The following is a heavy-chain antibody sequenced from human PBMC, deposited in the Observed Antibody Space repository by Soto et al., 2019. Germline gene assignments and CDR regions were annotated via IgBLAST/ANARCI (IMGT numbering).Heavy chain of an antibody. J-gene: IGHJ5*02. CDR3: ARGSHSSSDKNWCDP. V-gene: IGHV4-34*01. CDR1: GGSFSGYY. CDR2: INHSGST. D-gene: IGHD6-13*01. Sequence: QVQLQQWGAGLLKPSETLSLTCAVYGGSFSGYYWSWIRQPPGKGLAWYGEINHSGSTNYNPSLKSRVTISEDTSKNRFSQRLGSVTDADTAVYYCARGSHSSSDKNWCDPWGQGTLVNVYS.